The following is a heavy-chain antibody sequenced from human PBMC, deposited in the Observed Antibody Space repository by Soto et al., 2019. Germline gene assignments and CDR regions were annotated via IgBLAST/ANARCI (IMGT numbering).Heavy chain of an antibody. J-gene: IGHJ5*02. Sequence: GASVKVSCKASGYTFTSYGISWVRQAPGQGLEWMGWISAYNGNTNYAQKLQGRVTMTTDTSTSTAYMELSSVTAADTAVYYCARGPPQHDYRKHMASNWFDPWGQGTLVTVSS. CDR3: ARGPPQHDYRKHMASNWFDP. D-gene: IGHD4-4*01. V-gene: IGHV1-18*01. CDR2: ISAYNGNT. CDR1: GYTFTSYG.